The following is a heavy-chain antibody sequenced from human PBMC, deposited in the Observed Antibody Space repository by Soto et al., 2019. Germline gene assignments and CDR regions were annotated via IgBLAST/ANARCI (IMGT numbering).Heavy chain of an antibody. D-gene: IGHD6-19*01. CDR3: ARLPETSSGWYYFDY. J-gene: IGHJ4*02. CDR2: IYSGGST. V-gene: IGHV3-53*01. Sequence: GGSLRLSCAASGFSVSSNYMRWVRQDPGKGLEWVSVIYSGGSTNYADSVRGRFTISRDNSKNTVYLQMNSLRADDTAVYYCARLPETSSGWYYFDYWGQGTLVTVSS. CDR1: GFSVSSNY.